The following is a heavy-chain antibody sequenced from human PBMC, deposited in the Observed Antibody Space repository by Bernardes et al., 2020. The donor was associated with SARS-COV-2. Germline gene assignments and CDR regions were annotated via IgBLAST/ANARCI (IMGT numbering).Heavy chain of an antibody. Sequence: SLSLLCAASGFTFSNFALSWVRQAPGKGLEWVSTISLGGGHTYFADSVKGRFTISRDNSKNTLYLQMNSLRVEDTAVYYCAKDWSTTGYYYDMDVWGPGTTVTVSS. J-gene: IGHJ6*02. V-gene: IGHV3-23*01. D-gene: IGHD1-1*01. CDR2: ISLGGGHT. CDR1: GFTFSNFA. CDR3: AKDWSTTGYYYDMDV.